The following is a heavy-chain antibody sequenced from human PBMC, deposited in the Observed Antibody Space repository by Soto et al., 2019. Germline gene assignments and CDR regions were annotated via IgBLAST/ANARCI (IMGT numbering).Heavy chain of an antibody. D-gene: IGHD6-19*01. Sequence: QLQLQESGPGLVKPSETLSLTCTVSGGSINTSPYYWGWIRQPPGKGLEWIGNIYYSGSTYYNPSLKSRVTISVDTSKNHFSLKVRSVTASDTAVYYCARHNGSGWYPLDYWGQGNLVTVSS. V-gene: IGHV4-39*01. J-gene: IGHJ4*02. CDR2: IYYSGST. CDR3: ARHNGSGWYPLDY. CDR1: GGSINTSPYY.